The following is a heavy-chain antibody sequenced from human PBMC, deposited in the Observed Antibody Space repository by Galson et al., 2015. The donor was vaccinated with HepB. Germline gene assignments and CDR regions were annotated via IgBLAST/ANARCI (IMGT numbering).Heavy chain of an antibody. J-gene: IGHJ3*02. CDR2: ISAYNGNT. V-gene: IGHV1-18*01. CDR1: GYTFTSYG. CDR3: AREMNLYCSSTSCYEGLPGAFDI. D-gene: IGHD2-2*01. Sequence: SVKVSCKASGYTFTSYGISWVRQAPGQGLEWMGWISAYNGNTNYAQKLQGRVTMTTDTSTSTAYMELRSLRSDDTAVYYCAREMNLYCSSTSCYEGLPGAFDIWGQGTMVTVSS.